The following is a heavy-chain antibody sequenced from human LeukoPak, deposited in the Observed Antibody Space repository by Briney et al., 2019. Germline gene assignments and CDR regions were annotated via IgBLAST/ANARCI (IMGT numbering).Heavy chain of an antibody. CDR2: IYRSGST. CDR1: GGSISSYY. V-gene: IGHV4-59*01. Sequence: PSETLSLTCTVSGGSISSYYWSWIRQPPGKGLEWIGYIYRSGSTNYNPSLKSRVTISVDTSKNQFSLKLSSVTAADTAVYYCAREVGDYDFWSGYSSGLYYFDYWGQGTLVTVSS. CDR3: AREVGDYDFWSGYSSGLYYFDY. J-gene: IGHJ4*02. D-gene: IGHD3-3*01.